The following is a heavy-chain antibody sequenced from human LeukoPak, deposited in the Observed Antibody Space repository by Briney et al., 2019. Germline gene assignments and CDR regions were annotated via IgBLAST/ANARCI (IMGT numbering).Heavy chain of an antibody. D-gene: IGHD2-2*01. CDR1: GYTFTSYY. Sequence: GASVEVSCKASGYTFTSYYMHWVRQAPGQGLEWMGIINPSGGSTSYAQKFQGRVTMTRDTSTSTVYMELSSLRSEDTAVYYCARATIVVVPAARRGVGPWFDPWGQGTLVTVSS. V-gene: IGHV1-46*01. J-gene: IGHJ5*02. CDR3: ARATIVVVPAARRGVGPWFDP. CDR2: INPSGGST.